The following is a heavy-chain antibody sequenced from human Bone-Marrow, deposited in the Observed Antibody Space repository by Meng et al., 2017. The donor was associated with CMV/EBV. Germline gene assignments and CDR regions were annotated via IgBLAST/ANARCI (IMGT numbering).Heavy chain of an antibody. D-gene: IGHD1-1*01. Sequence: GESLKISCAASGFTLRSYGMSWVRQAPGKGLEWVSSISPTSTYIHYADSVKGRFTISRDNAQNSLYLQMNSLRAGDTAVYYCATTTDPRHYWGQGTLVTVSS. J-gene: IGHJ4*02. CDR2: ISPTSTYI. V-gene: IGHV3-21*01. CDR1: GFTLRSYG. CDR3: ATTTDPRHY.